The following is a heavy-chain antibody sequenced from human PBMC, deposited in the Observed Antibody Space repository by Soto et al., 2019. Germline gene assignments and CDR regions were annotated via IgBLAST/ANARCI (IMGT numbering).Heavy chain of an antibody. J-gene: IGHJ4*02. CDR1: GFPFSDYA. CDR2: ISFDGSNT. CDR3: AKALRGGCDY. Sequence: QVQLVESGGGVVQPGRSLRLSCAASGFPFSDYAMHWVHQAPGKGLEWVAVISFDGSNTYYADSVKGRFTVSRDNSKHTLSLQMNSLRSDDTALYSCAKALRGGCDYWGQGALVTVSS. D-gene: IGHD5-12*01. V-gene: IGHV3-30*18.